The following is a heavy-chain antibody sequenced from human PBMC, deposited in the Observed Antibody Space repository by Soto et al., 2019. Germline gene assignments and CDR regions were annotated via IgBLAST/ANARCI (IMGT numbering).Heavy chain of an antibody. Sequence: GGSLRLSCAASGFTFSSYAMSWVRQAPGKGLEWVSTISGSGGGTYYADSMRGRFTISRDNSKNTLYLQMYSLRVEDTAVYYCARESDHWGQGTLVTVSS. J-gene: IGHJ4*02. V-gene: IGHV3-23*01. CDR1: GFTFSSYA. CDR3: ARESDH. CDR2: ISGSGGGT.